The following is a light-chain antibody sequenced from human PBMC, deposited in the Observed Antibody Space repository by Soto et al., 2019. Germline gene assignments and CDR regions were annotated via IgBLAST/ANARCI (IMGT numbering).Light chain of an antibody. J-gene: IGKJ3*01. CDR1: QSVSST. Sequence: QSVSSTLAWYQQKSVQAPTTVLLGASTRATGIPVRFSGSGSGTEFTLTISSLQSDNFAVYNWQQYNYWPLFGPGTKLDIK. V-gene: IGKV3-15*01. CDR2: GAS. CDR3: QQYNYWPL.